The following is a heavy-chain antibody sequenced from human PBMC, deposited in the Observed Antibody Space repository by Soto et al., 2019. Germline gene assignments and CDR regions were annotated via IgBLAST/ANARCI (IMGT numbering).Heavy chain of an antibody. J-gene: IGHJ4*02. D-gene: IGHD6-19*01. CDR1: GLNFSSYV. Sequence: QVQLVESGGGVVQPARALRLSCAASGLNFSSYVMHWVRQAPGKGLEWVAVIWHDGGNKYYADSVKGRFTISRDNSENKLYLQMNSLSAEDTAVYYCARDGQWVPRVGLRSSYYFDYWGKGTMVTVSS. CDR3: ARDGQWVPRVGLRSSYYFDY. V-gene: IGHV3-33*01. CDR2: IWHDGGNK.